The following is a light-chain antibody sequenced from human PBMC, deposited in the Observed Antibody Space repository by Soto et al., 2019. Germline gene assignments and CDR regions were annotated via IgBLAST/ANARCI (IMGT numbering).Light chain of an antibody. J-gene: IGKJ1*01. V-gene: IGKV3-20*01. Sequence: EIVLTQSPGTLSLSPGDRATLSCRASQSLSGDYLAWYQQKPGQAARLLIYDASRRATDIPARFSGSGSGTDFALTISRLEPADFAVYFCQQYDTFPRTFGQGTKVEIQ. CDR3: QQYDTFPRT. CDR1: QSLSGDY. CDR2: DAS.